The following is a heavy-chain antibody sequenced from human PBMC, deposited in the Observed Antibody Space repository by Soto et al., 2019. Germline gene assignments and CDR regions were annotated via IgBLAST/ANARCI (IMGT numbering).Heavy chain of an antibody. Sequence: EVQLVESGGGLVQPGGSLRLSCAASGFTFSLYSMSWVRQAPGKGLAWVSYISRSSTGIHYADSVKGRFTISRDDATNSMHLQMNRLRDGDTAVYYCARAVTWGLDVWGQGTTVSISS. CDR1: GFTFSLYS. J-gene: IGHJ6*02. V-gene: IGHV3-48*02. CDR3: ARAVTWGLDV. CDR2: ISRSSTGI. D-gene: IGHD3-10*01.